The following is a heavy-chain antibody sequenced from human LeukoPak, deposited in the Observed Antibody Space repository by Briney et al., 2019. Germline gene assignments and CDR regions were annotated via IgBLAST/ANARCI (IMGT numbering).Heavy chain of an antibody. CDR2: ISWDGGST. J-gene: IGHJ4*02. CDR3: AKDISAYDILTGYVDY. V-gene: IGHV3-43D*03. D-gene: IGHD3-9*01. Sequence: PGGSLRLSCAASGFTFDDYAMHWVRQAPGKGLEWVSLISWDGGSTYYADPVKGRFTISRDNSKNSLYLQMNSLRAEDTALYYCAKDISAYDILTGYVDYWGQGTLVTVSS. CDR1: GFTFDDYA.